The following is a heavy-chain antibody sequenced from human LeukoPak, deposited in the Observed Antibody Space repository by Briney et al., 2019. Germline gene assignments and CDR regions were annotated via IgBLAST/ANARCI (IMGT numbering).Heavy chain of an antibody. J-gene: IGHJ5*02. CDR2: IYHSGST. CDR1: GGSISSGGYS. D-gene: IGHD2-15*01. Sequence: SQTLSLTCAVSGGSISSGGYSWSWIRQPPGKGLEWIGYIYHSGSTYYNPSLKSRVTISVDRSKNQFSLKLSSVPAADTAVYYCARGYCSGGSCYPLTPWDNWFDPWGQGTPVTVSS. CDR3: ARGYCSGGSCYPLTPWDNWFDP. V-gene: IGHV4-30-2*01.